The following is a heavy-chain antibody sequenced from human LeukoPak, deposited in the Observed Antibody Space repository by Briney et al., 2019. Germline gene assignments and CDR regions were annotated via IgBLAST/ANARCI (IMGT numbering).Heavy chain of an antibody. CDR1: GYTFTSYG. CDR3: ARDGPIAVAGRPFDY. V-gene: IGHV1-18*01. J-gene: IGHJ4*02. CDR2: ISAYNGNT. Sequence: ASVKVSCTASGYTFTSYGISWVRQAPGQGLEWMGWISAYNGNTNYAQKLQGRVTMTTDTSTSTAYMELRSLRSDDTAVYYCARDGPIAVAGRPFDYWGQGTLVTVSS. D-gene: IGHD6-19*01.